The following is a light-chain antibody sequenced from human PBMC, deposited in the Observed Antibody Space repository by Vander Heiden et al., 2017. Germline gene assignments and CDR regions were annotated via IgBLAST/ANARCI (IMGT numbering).Light chain of an antibody. CDR2: DAS. V-gene: IGKV1-39*01. J-gene: IGKJ4*01. CDR1: QSISSY. CDR3: RQSHSTPLT. Sequence: DIQMTQAPSFLSASLADRVTITCRASQSISSYFNWYQQKPGKAPKLLLYDASSLQSAVLSRFSGSGSGTDFTLTISSLQPEDFAAYYCRQSHSTPLTFGGGTKVEIK.